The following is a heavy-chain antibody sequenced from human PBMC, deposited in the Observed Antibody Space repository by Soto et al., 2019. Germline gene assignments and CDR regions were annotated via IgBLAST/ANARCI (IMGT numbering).Heavy chain of an antibody. Sequence: QVQLVQSGAEVKKPGSSVKVSCKASGGTFSSYAISWVRQAPGQGLEWMGGIIPIFGTANYAQKFQGRVTITADKSTSTAYMELSSLRSEDTAVYYCARDSLWVGYCSSTSCPPAPWFDPWGQGTLVTVSS. CDR1: GGTFSSYA. CDR3: ARDSLWVGYCSSTSCPPAPWFDP. J-gene: IGHJ5*02. D-gene: IGHD2-2*01. V-gene: IGHV1-69*06. CDR2: IIPIFGTA.